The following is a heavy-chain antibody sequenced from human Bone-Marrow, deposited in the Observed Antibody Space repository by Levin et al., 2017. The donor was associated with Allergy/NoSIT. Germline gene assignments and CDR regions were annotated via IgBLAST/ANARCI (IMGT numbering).Heavy chain of an antibody. Sequence: SCAVGGFRFSDYGMDWVRQVPGKGLEWVALISNDGRNKYYAESVKGRFSISRDNFDNTLYLQMNNLRIEDTAIYYCAKDLTAEWLALDSWGQGTLVTVSS. CDR1: GFRFSDYG. CDR3: AKDLTAEWLALDS. J-gene: IGHJ5*01. CDR2: ISNDGRNK. D-gene: IGHD6-19*01. V-gene: IGHV3-30*18.